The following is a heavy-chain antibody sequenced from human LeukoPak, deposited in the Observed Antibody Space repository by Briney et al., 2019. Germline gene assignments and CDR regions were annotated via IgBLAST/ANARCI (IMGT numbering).Heavy chain of an antibody. Sequence: PGGSLRLSCAASGFTVSSNYMSWVRQAPGKGLEWVSVIYSGGSTYYADSVKGRFTISRDNSKNTLYLQMNSLRAEDTAVYYCARDRYYDSSGYYNYFDYWGQGTLVTVSS. D-gene: IGHD3-22*01. CDR3: ARDRYYDSSGYYNYFDY. V-gene: IGHV3-53*05. CDR1: GFTVSSNY. CDR2: IYSGGST. J-gene: IGHJ4*02.